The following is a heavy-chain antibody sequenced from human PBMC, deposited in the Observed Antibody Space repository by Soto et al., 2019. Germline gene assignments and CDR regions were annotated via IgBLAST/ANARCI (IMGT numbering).Heavy chain of an antibody. CDR2: ISYDGSNK. J-gene: IGHJ6*02. V-gene: IGHV3-30*18. CDR3: AKEQQLGGYYYYYGMDV. CDR1: GFTFSSYG. Sequence: GGSLRLSRAASGFTFSSYGMHWVRQAPGKGLEWVAVISYDGSNKYYADSVKGRFTISRDNSKNTLYLQMNSLRAEDTAVYYCAKEQQLGGYYYYYGMDVWGQGTTVTVS. D-gene: IGHD6-13*01.